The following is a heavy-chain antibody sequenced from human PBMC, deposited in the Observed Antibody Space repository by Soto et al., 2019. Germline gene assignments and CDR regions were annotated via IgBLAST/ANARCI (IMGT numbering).Heavy chain of an antibody. CDR3: ARDPVVGQWLPFDY. V-gene: IGHV1-18*01. CDR2: ISAYNGNT. J-gene: IGHJ4*02. D-gene: IGHD6-19*01. CDR1: GYTFTSYG. Sequence: ASVKVSCKASGYTFTSYGISWVRQAPGQGLEWMGWISAYNGNTNYAQKLQGRVTMTTDKSTSTAYMELRSLISDDTAVDYCARDPVVGQWLPFDYWGQGTLVTVSS.